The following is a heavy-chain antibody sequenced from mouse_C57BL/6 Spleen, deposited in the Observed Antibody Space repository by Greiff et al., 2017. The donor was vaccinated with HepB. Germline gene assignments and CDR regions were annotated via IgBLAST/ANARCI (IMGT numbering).Heavy chain of an antibody. V-gene: IGHV1-82*01. Sequence: VQLQQSGPELVKPGASVKISCKASGYAFSSSWMNWVKQRPGKGLEWIGRIYPGDGDTNYNGKFKGKATLTADKSSSTAYMQLSSLTSGDSAVYFCARGYDYDGDYFDYWGQGTTLTVSS. CDR3: ARGYDYDGDYFDY. J-gene: IGHJ2*01. CDR1: GYAFSSSW. CDR2: IYPGDGDT. D-gene: IGHD2-4*01.